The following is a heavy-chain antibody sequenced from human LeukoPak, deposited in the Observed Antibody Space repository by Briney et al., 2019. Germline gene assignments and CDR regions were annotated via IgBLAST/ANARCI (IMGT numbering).Heavy chain of an antibody. V-gene: IGHV3-30*03. CDR3: AREFGHDRWYFDY. Sequence: GGSLRLSCAASGFTFSNYWMSWVRQAPGKGLEWVTVISADGRTQYYSDSVKGRFTISRDNSLNTLHLQMNSLRTGDTAVYYCAREFGHDRWYFDYWGQGALVTVSS. D-gene: IGHD5-12*01. J-gene: IGHJ4*02. CDR2: ISADGRTQ. CDR1: GFTFSNYW.